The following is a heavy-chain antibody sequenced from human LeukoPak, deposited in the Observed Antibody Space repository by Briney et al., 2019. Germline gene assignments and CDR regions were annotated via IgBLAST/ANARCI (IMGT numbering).Heavy chain of an antibody. CDR1: GGSISSYY. CDR2: IYTSGST. CDR3: ARDMWELLSYYYYYMDV. J-gene: IGHJ6*03. V-gene: IGHV4-4*07. D-gene: IGHD1-26*01. Sequence: SETLSLTCTVSGGSISSYYWSWIRQPAGKGLEWIGRIYTSGSTNYNPSLKSRVTMSVDTSKNQFSLKLSSVTAADTAVYYCARDMWELLSYYYYYMDVWGKRTTVTVSS.